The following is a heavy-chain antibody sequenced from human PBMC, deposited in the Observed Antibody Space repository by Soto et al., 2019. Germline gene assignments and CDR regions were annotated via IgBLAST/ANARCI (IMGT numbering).Heavy chain of an antibody. CDR1: GGSIRNYY. J-gene: IGHJ4*02. CDR2: SYYSGST. CDR3: ATSYSSGSYPDY. D-gene: IGHD3-10*01. V-gene: IGHV4-59*01. Sequence: SETLSLTCTVSGGSIRNYYCNWIRQPPGKGLEWIGYSYYSGSTDYNPSLKSRVTISVDTSKNQFSLNLSSVTAADTAVYYCATSYSSGSYPDYWGQGTLVTVSS.